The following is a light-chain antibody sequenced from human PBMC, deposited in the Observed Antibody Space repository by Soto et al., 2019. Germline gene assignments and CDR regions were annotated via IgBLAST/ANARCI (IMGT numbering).Light chain of an antibody. V-gene: IGKV3-11*01. CDR1: QTVSSK. Sequence: IVFTQGATTLSSSPGERATLSCRASQTVSSKLAWYQHKPGQAPRLLGYDTSNMATGIPARVSGSGSGTDFSLTISSLEPPDFVVYYCYQRKSCRRTFGQGTKVDIK. CDR3: YQRKSCRRT. CDR2: DTS. J-gene: IGKJ1*01.